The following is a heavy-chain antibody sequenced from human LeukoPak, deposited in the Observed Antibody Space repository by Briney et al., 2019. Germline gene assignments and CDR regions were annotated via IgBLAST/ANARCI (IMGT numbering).Heavy chain of an antibody. CDR1: GFSFNSYA. J-gene: IGHJ4*02. CDR2: ISYDGSNK. CDR3: ARELGTGFDS. V-gene: IGHV3-30*04. Sequence: GGSLRLSCAASGFSFNSYAMHWARQAPGKGLEWVAVISYDGSNKYYADSVKGRFTTSRDNSKNTLYLQMNSLRAEDTAVFYCARELGTGFDSWGQGTLVTVSS.